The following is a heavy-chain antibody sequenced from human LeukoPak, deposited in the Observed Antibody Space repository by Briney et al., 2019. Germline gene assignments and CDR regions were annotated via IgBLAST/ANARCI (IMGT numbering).Heavy chain of an antibody. D-gene: IGHD1-26*01. CDR1: GFIFRNYA. CDR3: ARPSGSDAFDI. J-gene: IGHJ3*02. V-gene: IGHV3-23*01. CDR2: ISGSGGST. Sequence: GGSLRLSCVASGFIFRNYAMSWVRQAPGKGLEWVSAISGSGGSTYYADSVKGRFTISRDNSKNTLYLQMNSLRAEDTAVYYCARPSGSDAFDIWGQGTMVTVSS.